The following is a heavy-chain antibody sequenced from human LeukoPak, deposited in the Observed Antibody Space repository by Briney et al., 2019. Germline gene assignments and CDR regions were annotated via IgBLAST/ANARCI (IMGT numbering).Heavy chain of an antibody. CDR3: ARGKYTSFDN. CDR2: TYYRSKWSF. CDR1: GDSIFTNNVA. Sequence: SQTLSLTCAISGDSIFTNNVAWNWIRQSPSSGLEWLGRTYYRSKWSFDYAVSVKSRITLNADPSKHQFSLQLSSVPPADTAVYYCARGKYTSFDNWGQGTLVTVSS. D-gene: IGHD6-6*01. V-gene: IGHV6-1*01. J-gene: IGHJ4*02.